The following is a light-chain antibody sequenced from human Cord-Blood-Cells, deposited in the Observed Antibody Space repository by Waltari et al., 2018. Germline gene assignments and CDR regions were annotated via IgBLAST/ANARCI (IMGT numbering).Light chain of an antibody. CDR3: AAWDDSLNGPV. CDR2: SNN. CDR1: SSNIGRNT. Sequence: QSVLTQPPSASGTPGQRVTMSCSGSSSNIGRNTLNCYQQLPGTAPKLLIYSNNQRPSGVPDRFSGSKSGTSASLAISGLQSEDEADYYCAAWDDSLNGPVFGGGTKLTVL. V-gene: IGLV1-44*01. J-gene: IGLJ2*01.